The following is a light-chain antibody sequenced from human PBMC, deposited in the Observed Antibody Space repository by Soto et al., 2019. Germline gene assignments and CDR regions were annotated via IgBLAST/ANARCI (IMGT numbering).Light chain of an antibody. Sequence: EIVMTQSPATLSVSPVERATLSCRASQSVSSNLAWYQQKPGQAPRLLIYAASTRATGVSARFSGSGSGTEFTLTISSLQSEDFTIYYCQYYNNWLATFGGGTKVDIK. CDR2: AAS. CDR1: QSVSSN. J-gene: IGKJ4*01. CDR3: QYYNNWLAT. V-gene: IGKV3-15*01.